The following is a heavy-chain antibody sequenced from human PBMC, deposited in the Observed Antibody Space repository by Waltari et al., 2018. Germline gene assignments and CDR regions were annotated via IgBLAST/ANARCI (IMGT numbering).Heavy chain of an antibody. CDR3: ARDRGRGLYLDT. J-gene: IGHJ5*02. D-gene: IGHD2-15*01. Sequence: QLQLQESGPGLVKPSGTLSLTCDVSGDSMTITYWWSWVRQSPQKGLEWLGQVRGDGRTNFNPSFASRVDVSLDTSKSQFSLRLTSATAADTAVYFCARDRGRGLYLDTWGPGTLVTVSP. CDR2: VRGDGRT. CDR1: GDSMTITYW. V-gene: IGHV4-4*02.